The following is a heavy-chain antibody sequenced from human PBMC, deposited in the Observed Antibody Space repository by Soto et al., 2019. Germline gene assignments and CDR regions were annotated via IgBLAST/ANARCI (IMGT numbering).Heavy chain of an antibody. Sequence: QVQLVESGGGVVQPGRSLRLSCAASGFTFSSYGMHWVRQAPGKGLKWVAVIWYDGSKKYYADSVKGRFTISRDNSKNTLYLQMNSLRAEDTAVYYCARDPSGSYLFDYWGQGTLVTVSS. CDR3: ARDPSGSYLFDY. J-gene: IGHJ4*02. CDR1: GFTFSSYG. V-gene: IGHV3-33*01. D-gene: IGHD1-26*01. CDR2: IWYDGSKK.